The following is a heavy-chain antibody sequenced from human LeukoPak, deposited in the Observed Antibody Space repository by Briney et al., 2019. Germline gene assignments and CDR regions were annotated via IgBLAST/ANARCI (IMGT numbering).Heavy chain of an antibody. CDR2: ISSSSTTI. V-gene: IGHV3-48*01. Sequence: PGGSLRLSCVASGFTVSSNYMSWVRQAPGKGLEWVSYISSSSTTIYYADSVKGRFTISRDNAKNSLYLQMNSLRAEDTAVYYCARDRGRGGSGLVWFGDPGQATQYGMDVWGQGTTVTVSS. D-gene: IGHD3-10*01. J-gene: IGHJ6*02. CDR1: GFTVSSNY. CDR3: ARDRGRGGSGLVWFGDPGQATQYGMDV.